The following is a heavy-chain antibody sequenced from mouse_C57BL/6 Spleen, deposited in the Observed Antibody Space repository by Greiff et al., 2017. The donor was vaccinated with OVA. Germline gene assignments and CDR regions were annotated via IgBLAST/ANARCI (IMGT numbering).Heavy chain of an antibody. CDR2: IYPGSGNT. J-gene: IGHJ2*01. CDR3: ARGTAQATFEY. CDR1: GYTFTDYY. D-gene: IGHD3-2*02. V-gene: IGHV1-76*01. Sequence: QVQLKESGAELVRPGASVKLSCKASGYTFTDYYINWVKQRPGQGLEWIARIYPGSGNTYYNEKFKGKATLTAEKSSSTAYMQLSSLTSEDSAVYICARGTAQATFEYRGEGTTLSDSS.